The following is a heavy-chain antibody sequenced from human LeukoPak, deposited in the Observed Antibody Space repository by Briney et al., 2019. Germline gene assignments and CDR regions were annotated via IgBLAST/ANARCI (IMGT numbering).Heavy chain of an antibody. V-gene: IGHV5-51*01. J-gene: IGHJ5*02. CDR2: IHPGDSDT. CDR1: GYNFTNYW. Sequence: GESLKISCKGSGYNFTNYWIAWVRQMPGKGLEWMGIIHPGDSDTTYSPSFQGQVTISADKSISTAYLQWSSLKASDTAMYYCARGRRDIVADSDPWGQGTLVTVSS. D-gene: IGHD2-15*01. CDR3: ARGRRDIVADSDP.